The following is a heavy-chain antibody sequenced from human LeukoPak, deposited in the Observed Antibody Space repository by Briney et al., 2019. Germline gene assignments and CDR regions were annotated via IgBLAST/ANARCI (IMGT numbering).Heavy chain of an antibody. V-gene: IGHV3-21*01. D-gene: IGHD3-22*01. CDR1: GFTFSSYS. CDR2: ISSSSSYI. J-gene: IGHJ4*02. CDR3: ARDHYYDSSGYLFDY. Sequence: GGPLRLSCAASGFTFSSYSTNWVRQAPGKGREWVSSISSSSSYIYYADSVKGRFTISRDNAKNSLYLQMNSLRAEDTAVYYCARDHYYDSSGYLFDYWDQGTLVTVSS.